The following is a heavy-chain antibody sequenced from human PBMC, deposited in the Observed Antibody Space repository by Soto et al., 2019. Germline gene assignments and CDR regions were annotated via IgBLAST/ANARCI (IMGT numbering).Heavy chain of an antibody. CDR1: GFTFSTYG. D-gene: IGHD4-17*01. V-gene: IGHV3-30*18. CDR3: AKPYGDYVRETGVIDF. Sequence: GGSLRLSCAASGFTFSTYGMHWVRQAPGKGLEWVAFISYDGVNEYYADSVKGRFTISRDDSKNTLYLQMNSLRAEDTAVYYCAKPYGDYVRETGVIDFWGQGTLVTVSS. CDR2: ISYDGVNE. J-gene: IGHJ4*02.